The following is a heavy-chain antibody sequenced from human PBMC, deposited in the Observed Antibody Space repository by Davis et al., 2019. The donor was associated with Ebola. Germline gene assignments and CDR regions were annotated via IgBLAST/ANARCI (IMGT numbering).Heavy chain of an antibody. J-gene: IGHJ4*02. D-gene: IGHD1-7*01. CDR1: GGSISSYY. Sequence: PSETLSLTCTVSGGSISSYYWSWIRQPPGKGLEWIGYIYYSGSTNYNPSLKSRVTISVDTSKNQFSLKLSSVTAADTAVYYCARQSGWNWYFDYWGQGTLVTVSS. CDR2: IYYSGST. V-gene: IGHV4-59*08. CDR3: ARQSGWNWYFDY.